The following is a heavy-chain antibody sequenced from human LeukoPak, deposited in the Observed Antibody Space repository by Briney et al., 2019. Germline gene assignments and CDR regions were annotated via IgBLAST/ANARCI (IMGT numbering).Heavy chain of an antibody. CDR1: GFTFSSYW. D-gene: IGHD3-22*01. CDR2: LYASGFT. Sequence: GGSLILSCAASGFTFSSYWMSWVRQAPGKGLDWVSLLYASGFTQYADSVKGRFTISRDSSKNTLYLQMDNLRMEDTAVYYCARFASSVSSHPVDYWGQGTLVTVSS. J-gene: IGHJ4*02. CDR3: ARFASSVSSHPVDY. V-gene: IGHV3-66*01.